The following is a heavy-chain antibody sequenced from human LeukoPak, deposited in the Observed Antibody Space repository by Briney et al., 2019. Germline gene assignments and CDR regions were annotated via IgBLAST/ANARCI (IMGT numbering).Heavy chain of an antibody. CDR3: AKGIEVVVAGYDDY. CDR1: GVTFSSYA. D-gene: IGHD2-15*01. J-gene: IGHJ4*02. Sequence: GGSVRLSCAASGVTFSSYAMSWVRQAPGKGMEWVSAISGSGGSTYYADSVKGRFTISRDNSKNTLYLQMNSLRAEDTAVYYCAKGIEVVVAGYDDYWGQGTLVTVSS. CDR2: ISGSGGST. V-gene: IGHV3-23*01.